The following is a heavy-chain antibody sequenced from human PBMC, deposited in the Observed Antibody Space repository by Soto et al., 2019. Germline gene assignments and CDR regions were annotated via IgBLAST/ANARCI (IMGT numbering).Heavy chain of an antibody. D-gene: IGHD6-6*01. CDR3: ASERPDGARLDP. J-gene: IGHJ5*02. Sequence: QVQLQESGPGLVKPSQTLSLTCTVSGGSISSGDYYWSWIRQPPGKGLEWIGYIYHSGSTYYNPALKSRVTIAVDTSKNQFSLKRSSVTAADTAVYYCASERPDGARLDPWGQGTLVTVSS. CDR1: GGSISSGDYY. V-gene: IGHV4-30-4*01. CDR2: IYHSGST.